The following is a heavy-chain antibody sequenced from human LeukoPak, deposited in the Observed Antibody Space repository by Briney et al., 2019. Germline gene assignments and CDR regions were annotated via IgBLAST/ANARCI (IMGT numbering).Heavy chain of an antibody. V-gene: IGHV5-51*01. J-gene: IGHJ3*02. CDR1: GYSFTSYW. CDR2: IYPGDSDT. Sequence: GESLKISCKGSGYSFTSYWIGWVRQMPGKGLEWMGIIYPGDSDTRYRPSFQGQVTISDDKSISTAYLQWSSLKASDTAMYYCARHRGVVSSGYYRRDDAFDSWGQGTMVTVSS. CDR3: ARHRGVVSSGYYRRDDAFDS. D-gene: IGHD3-22*01.